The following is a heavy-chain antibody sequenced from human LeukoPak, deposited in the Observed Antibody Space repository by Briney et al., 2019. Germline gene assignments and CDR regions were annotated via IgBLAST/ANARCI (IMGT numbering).Heavy chain of an antibody. CDR1: GYTSTSYG. D-gene: IGHD1-14*01. J-gene: IGHJ3*02. CDR2: ISAYNGNT. CDR3: ARGAGVSHRGAFDI. V-gene: IGHV1-18*01. Sequence: VASVKVSCKASGYTSTSYGISWVRQAPGQGLEWMGWISAYNGNTNYAQKLQGRVTMTTDTSTSTAYMELRSLRSDDTAVYYCARGAGVSHRGAFDIWGQGTMVTVSS.